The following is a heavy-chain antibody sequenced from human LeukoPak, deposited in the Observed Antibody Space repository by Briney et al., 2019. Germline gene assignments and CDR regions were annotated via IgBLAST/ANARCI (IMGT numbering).Heavy chain of an antibody. CDR1: GFTFSSSG. CDR3: AKRSDYGGNGNYFDY. Sequence: PGGSLRLSCAASGFTFSSSGMSWVCQAPGKGLEWVSTISGRDTNTYYADSVEGRFIISRDNSKNMVYLQMNSLRAEDTAVYYCAKRSDYGGNGNYFDYWGQGTPVTVSS. CDR2: ISGRDTNT. J-gene: IGHJ4*02. D-gene: IGHD4-23*01. V-gene: IGHV3-23*01.